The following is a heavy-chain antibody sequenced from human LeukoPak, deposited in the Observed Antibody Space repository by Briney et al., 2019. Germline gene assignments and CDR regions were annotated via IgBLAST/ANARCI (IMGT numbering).Heavy chain of an antibody. CDR3: ASAGLTGDLTY. D-gene: IGHD7-27*01. Sequence: PGGSLRLSCAASGFTFSSYSMNWVRQAPGKGLEWVSYISSSSSTIYYADSVKGRFTISRDNAKNSLYLQMNSLRAEDTAVYYCASAGLTGDLTYWGQGTMVTVSS. CDR2: ISSSSSTI. CDR1: GFTFSSYS. J-gene: IGHJ3*01. V-gene: IGHV3-48*04.